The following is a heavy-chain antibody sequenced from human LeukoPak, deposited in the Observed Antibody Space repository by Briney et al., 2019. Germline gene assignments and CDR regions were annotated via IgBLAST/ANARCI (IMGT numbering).Heavy chain of an antibody. Sequence: PSETLSLTCTVSGGSISPYYWSWIRQPAGKGLEWIGRIYTSGGTNYNPSLKSRVTISVDTSKNHFSLKLSSVTAADTAIYYCAREHRDFVGDGYYYGCWGQGTLVTVSP. V-gene: IGHV4-4*07. CDR2: IYTSGGT. J-gene: IGHJ4*02. CDR1: GGSISPYY. D-gene: IGHD3-22*01. CDR3: AREHRDFVGDGYYYGC.